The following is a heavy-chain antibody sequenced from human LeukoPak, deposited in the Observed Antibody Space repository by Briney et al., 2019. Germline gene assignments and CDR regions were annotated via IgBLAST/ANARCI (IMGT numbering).Heavy chain of an antibody. CDR2: ISGSSSYI. J-gene: IGHJ5*02. D-gene: IGHD3-3*01. V-gene: IGHV3-21*01. CDR3: ARVPIDIWRGYYYANWIDA. CDR1: GFTFSLYS. Sequence: GGSLRPSCAASGFTFSLYSMSWVRQAPGKGLEWVSSISGSSSYIYYADSVKGRFTISRDNAKNSLYLQTNSLRGEDTAVYYCARVPIDIWRGYYYANWIDAWGQGTLVTVSS.